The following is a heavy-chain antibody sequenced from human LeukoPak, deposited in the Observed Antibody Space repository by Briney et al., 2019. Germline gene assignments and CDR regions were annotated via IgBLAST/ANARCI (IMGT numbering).Heavy chain of an antibody. CDR3: AKAPYYYDSSGYYYYYFDY. D-gene: IGHD3-22*01. CDR2: ISGSGGST. CDR1: GFTFSSYA. J-gene: IGHJ4*02. Sequence: GGSLGLSCAASGFTFSSYAMSWVRQAPGKGLEWVSAISGSGGSTYYADSVKGRFTISRDNSKNTLYLQMNSLRAEDTAVYYCAKAPYYYDSSGYYYYYFDYWGQGTLVTVSS. V-gene: IGHV3-23*01.